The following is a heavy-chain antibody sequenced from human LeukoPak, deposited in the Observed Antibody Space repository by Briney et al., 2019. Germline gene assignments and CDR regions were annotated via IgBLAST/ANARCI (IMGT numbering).Heavy chain of an antibody. CDR3: ARGGATYDFSLYGMDV. CDR2: INPSGGST. J-gene: IGHJ6*02. V-gene: IGHV1-46*01. CDR1: GYTFTSCY. Sequence: ASVKVSCKASGYTFTSCYMHWVRQAPGQGLEWMGIINPSGGSTSYAQKFQGRVTMTRDTSTSTVYMELSSLRSEDTAVYYCARGGATYDFSLYGMDVWGRGTTVTVSS. D-gene: IGHD3-3*01.